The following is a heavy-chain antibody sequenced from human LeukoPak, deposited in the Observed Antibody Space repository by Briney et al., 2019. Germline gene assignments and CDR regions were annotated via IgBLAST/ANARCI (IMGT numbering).Heavy chain of an antibody. CDR3: ARGQRSQGYYFDY. V-gene: IGHV3-23*01. J-gene: IGHJ4*02. CDR2: ISYSGGTT. CDR1: GFTFTSYA. D-gene: IGHD1-26*01. Sequence: GGSLRLSCASSGFTFTSYAVSWVRQAPGKGLEWVSTISYSGGTTYHTGSVKGRFTISRDNAKNSLYLQMNSLRAEDTAVYYCARGQRSQGYYFDYWGQGTLVTVSS.